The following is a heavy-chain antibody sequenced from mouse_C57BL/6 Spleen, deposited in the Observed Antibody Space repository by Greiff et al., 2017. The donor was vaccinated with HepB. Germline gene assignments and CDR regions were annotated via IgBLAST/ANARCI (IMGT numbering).Heavy chain of an antibody. D-gene: IGHD2-3*01. CDR1: GFSLTSYG. V-gene: IGHV2-2*01. CDR2: IWSGGST. Sequence: QVQLQQSGPGLVQPSQSLSITCTVSGFSLTSYGVHWVRQSPGKGLEWLGVIWSGGSTDYNAAFISRLSISKDNSKSQVFFKMNSLQADDTAIYYCARNGGLYDGYYEFAYWGQGTLVTVSA. J-gene: IGHJ3*01. CDR3: ARNGGLYDGYYEFAY.